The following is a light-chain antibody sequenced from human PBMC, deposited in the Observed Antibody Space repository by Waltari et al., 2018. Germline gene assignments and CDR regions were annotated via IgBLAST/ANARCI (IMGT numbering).Light chain of an antibody. Sequence: EIVLTQSPGTLSLSPGERASLSCRTSQSVSSNYLAWCQQRPGQAPRLLIYGASSRAIGIPDRFSGSGSGTDFTLTISRLEPEDFAVYYCQQYGTSPRTFGQGTKVEIK. V-gene: IGKV3-20*01. CDR2: GAS. CDR3: QQYGTSPRT. J-gene: IGKJ1*01. CDR1: QSVSSNY.